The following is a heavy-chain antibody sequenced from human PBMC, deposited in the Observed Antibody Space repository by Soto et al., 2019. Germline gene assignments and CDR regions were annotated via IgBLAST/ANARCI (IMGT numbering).Heavy chain of an antibody. CDR1: GVSVNSDDYY. CDR3: AREYSNSPEAFDF. Sequence: LSLTCTVSGVSVNSDDYYWSWIRQPPGKGLEWIGYIYYTGSTTYNPSLKSRVTISLDTSRNHFSLSLSSVTAADTAVFYCAREYSNSPEAFDFWGRGTLVTVSS. V-gene: IGHV4-61*03. CDR2: IYYTGST. J-gene: IGHJ4*02. D-gene: IGHD6-6*01.